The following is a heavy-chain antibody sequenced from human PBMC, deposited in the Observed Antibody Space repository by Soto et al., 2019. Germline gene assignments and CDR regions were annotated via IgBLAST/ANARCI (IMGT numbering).Heavy chain of an antibody. V-gene: IGHV3-7*03. CDR1: GFSFTSFF. J-gene: IGHJ5*02. Sequence: EVQLVESGGDLVQAGGSLRLSCVASGFSFTSFFMTWVRQAPGKGLEWVANMREDGSEKYYVDSVKGRFTISTDNSKNLVLLDINGLRPEDRAVYFCARTFAQNLLVYESWGQGTLVTVSP. D-gene: IGHD3-22*01. CDR2: MREDGSEK. CDR3: ARTFAQNLLVYES.